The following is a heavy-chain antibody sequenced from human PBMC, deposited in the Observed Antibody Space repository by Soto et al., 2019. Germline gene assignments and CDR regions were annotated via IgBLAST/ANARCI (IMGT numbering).Heavy chain of an antibody. CDR3: ARDRNGIAARPGIYNYGMDV. J-gene: IGHJ6*02. D-gene: IGHD6-6*01. CDR2: IKQDGSEK. Sequence: GGSLRLSCAASGFTFSSYWMSWVRQAPGKGLEWVANIKQDGSEKYYVDSVKGRFTISRDNAKNSLYLQMNSLRAEDTAVYYCARDRNGIAARPGIYNYGMDVWGQGTTVTVSS. V-gene: IGHV3-7*05. CDR1: GFTFSSYW.